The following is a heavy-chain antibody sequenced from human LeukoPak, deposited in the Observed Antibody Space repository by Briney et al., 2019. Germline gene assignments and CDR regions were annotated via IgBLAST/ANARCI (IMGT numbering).Heavy chain of an antibody. Sequence: GGSLRLSCAASAFTFSDYRMLWVRQVPGKGLVWVSHINSDGSRTAYADSVKGRFTISRDNAQNSLYLQMNSLRAEDTAIYYCARDKSESEYFFDHWGQGSLVAVSS. J-gene: IGHJ4*02. CDR1: AFTFSDYR. V-gene: IGHV3-74*01. CDR3: ARDKSESEYFFDH. D-gene: IGHD3-3*01. CDR2: INSDGSRT.